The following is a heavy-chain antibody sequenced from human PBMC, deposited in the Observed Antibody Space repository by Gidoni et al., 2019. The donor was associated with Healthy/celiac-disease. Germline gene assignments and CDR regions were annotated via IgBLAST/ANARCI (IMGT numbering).Heavy chain of an antibody. J-gene: IGHJ5*02. CDR2: ISYDGSNK. CDR3: ARGNRGYSGYQRVGTRHNWFDP. V-gene: IGHV3-30-3*01. Sequence: QVQLVESGGGVVEPGGSLRLSCAASGFTFSSYDMPWVRQAPGKGLEWVSVISYDGSNKYYADSLKGRFTISRDNSKNTLYLQMNSLRAEDTAVYYCARGNRGYSGYQRVGTRHNWFDPWGQGTLVTVSS. CDR1: GFTFSSYD. D-gene: IGHD5-12*01.